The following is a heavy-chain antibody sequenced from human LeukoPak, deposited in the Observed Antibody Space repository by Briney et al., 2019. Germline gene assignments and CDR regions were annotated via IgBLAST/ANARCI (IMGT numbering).Heavy chain of an antibody. Sequence: PKASVKVSCKASGYTFTGYYMHWVRQAPGQGLEWMGWISAYNGNTNYAQKLQGRVTMTTDTSTSTAYMELRSLRSDDTAVYYCARFYDYGDFLDYWGQGTLVTVSS. CDR3: ARFYDYGDFLDY. CDR2: ISAYNGNT. D-gene: IGHD4-17*01. J-gene: IGHJ4*02. CDR1: GYTFTGYY. V-gene: IGHV1-18*04.